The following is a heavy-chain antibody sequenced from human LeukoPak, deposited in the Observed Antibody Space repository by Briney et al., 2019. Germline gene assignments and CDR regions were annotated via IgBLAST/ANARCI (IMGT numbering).Heavy chain of an antibody. CDR1: GFTFSDYY. CDR2: ISGSSHTI. D-gene: IGHD6-13*01. V-gene: IGHV3-11*01. CDR3: ARDIIAPGSHLYFDY. J-gene: IGHJ4*02. Sequence: GGSLRLSCAASGFTFSDYYMSWIRQAPGKGPEWVAYISGSSHTIAYADSLKGRFTISRDNGKNSLYLQMNSLGAEDTAVYYCARDIIAPGSHLYFDYWGPGALVTVSS.